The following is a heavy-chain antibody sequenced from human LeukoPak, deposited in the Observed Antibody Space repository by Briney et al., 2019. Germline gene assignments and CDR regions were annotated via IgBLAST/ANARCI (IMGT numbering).Heavy chain of an antibody. V-gene: IGHV3-23*01. CDR1: GFTFSSYS. CDR3: AKDPRIQLWNDAFDI. D-gene: IGHD5-18*01. CDR2: ISGSGGST. Sequence: GGSLRLSCAASGFTFSSYSMNWVRQAPGKGLEWVSAISGSGGSTYYADSVKGRFTISRDNSKNTLYLQMNSLRAEDTAVYYCAKDPRIQLWNDAFDIWGQGTMVTVSS. J-gene: IGHJ3*02.